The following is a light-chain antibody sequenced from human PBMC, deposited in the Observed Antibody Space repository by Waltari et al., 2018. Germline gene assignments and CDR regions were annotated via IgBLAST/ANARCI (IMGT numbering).Light chain of an antibody. V-gene: IGLV3-21*02. J-gene: IGLJ2*01. Sequence: SSVLTQPPSVSVAPGQTAIISCGGNNIGFKSVHWHQQKPGQAPVLVMFDDTDRPSGMPERCSGSKSGNTATLSISRVEVDDEADFYCQVWDSGHFPRFGGGTKLTVL. CDR3: QVWDSGHFPR. CDR1: NIGFKS. CDR2: DDT.